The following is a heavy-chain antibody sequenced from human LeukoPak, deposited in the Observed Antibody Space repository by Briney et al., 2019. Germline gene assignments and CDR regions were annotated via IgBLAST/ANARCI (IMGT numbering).Heavy chain of an antibody. D-gene: IGHD2-2*02. CDR2: IYSGCST. CDR3: AKEADGVPPGKPLNWFDP. CDR1: GFTVSSNY. J-gene: IGHJ5*02. V-gene: IGHV3-53*01. Sequence: PGGSLRLSCAASGFTVSSNYMSWVRQAPGKGLEWVSVIYSGCSTYYADSVKGRFTISRDNSKNTLYLQMNSLRAEDTAVYYCAKEADGVPPGKPLNWFDPRGQGTLVTVSS.